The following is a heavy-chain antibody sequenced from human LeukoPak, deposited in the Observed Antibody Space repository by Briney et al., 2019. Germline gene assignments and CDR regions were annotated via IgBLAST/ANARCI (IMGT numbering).Heavy chain of an antibody. V-gene: IGHV3-23*01. CDR1: GFTFSSYA. D-gene: IGHD3-22*01. CDR2: INTSGGST. CDR3: AIMHPYYDGNGYWVQ. Sequence: GESLILSCAASGFTFSSYAMSWVRQAPGKGLEWVSGINTSGGSTAYADSVKGRFTISRDNPRNTLYMQMNSLRAEDTALYYCAIMHPYYDGNGYWVQWGQGTLVTVSS. J-gene: IGHJ4*02.